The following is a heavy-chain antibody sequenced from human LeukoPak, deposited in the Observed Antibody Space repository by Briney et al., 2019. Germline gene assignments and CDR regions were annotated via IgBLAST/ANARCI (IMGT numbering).Heavy chain of an antibody. Sequence: ASVKVSCKASGYTFSGYYIHWVRQAPGRGLEGMGWISPYNGGTNYAQNFQGRITMTRDTSITTAYMELSRLRSDDTAVYYCARDPRYYDFWGGYYNEDYYYYYMDAWGKGTTVTVSS. J-gene: IGHJ6*03. CDR3: ARDPRYYDFWGGYYNEDYYYYYMDA. CDR2: ISPYNGGT. D-gene: IGHD3-3*01. CDR1: GYTFSGYY. V-gene: IGHV1-2*02.